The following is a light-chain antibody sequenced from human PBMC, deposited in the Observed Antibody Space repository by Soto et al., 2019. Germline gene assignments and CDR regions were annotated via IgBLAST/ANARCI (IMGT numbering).Light chain of an antibody. CDR2: GAS. CDR1: QSVSIL. Sequence: EVVMTQSPATLSVSPGERATLSCRASQSVSILLAWYQQKPGQGPRLLIYGASSRATGIPDRFSGSGSGTDFTLIISRLEPEDFAMYYCQQYGSSPRTFGQGTKVDIK. CDR3: QQYGSSPRT. V-gene: IGKV3-20*01. J-gene: IGKJ1*01.